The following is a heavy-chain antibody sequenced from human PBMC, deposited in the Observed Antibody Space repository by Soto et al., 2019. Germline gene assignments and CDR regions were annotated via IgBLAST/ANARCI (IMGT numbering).Heavy chain of an antibody. J-gene: IGHJ5*01. CDR1: GFTFSSYA. D-gene: IGHD6-19*01. CDR3: AKDYHSGWTSGGNNWFDP. V-gene: IGHV3-23*01. CDR2: ISGSGGST. Sequence: GESLKISCAASGFTFSSYAMSWVRQAPGKGLEWVSAISGSGGSTYYADSVKGRFTISRDNSKNTLYLQMNSLRAEDTAVYYCAKDYHSGWTSGGNNWFDPWGQGTTVTVSS.